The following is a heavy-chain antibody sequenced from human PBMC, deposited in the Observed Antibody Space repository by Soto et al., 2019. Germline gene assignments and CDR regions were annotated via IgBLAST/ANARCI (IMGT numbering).Heavy chain of an antibody. CDR1: GDSISTYY. Sequence: SETLSLTCTVSGDSISTYYWSWIRQPPGKGLEWIGYMYNTGSTVYNPPFKSRVTISVDTSKNQFSLKLNSVTAADTAVYYCARDLWGYCGTDCYPLDVWGQGTTVTVSS. CDR2: MYNTGST. J-gene: IGHJ6*02. V-gene: IGHV4-59*01. CDR3: ARDLWGYCGTDCYPLDV. D-gene: IGHD2-21*02.